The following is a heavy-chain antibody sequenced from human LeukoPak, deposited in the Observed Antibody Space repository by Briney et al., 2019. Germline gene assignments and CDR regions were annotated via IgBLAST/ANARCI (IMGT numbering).Heavy chain of an antibody. Sequence: QPGGSLRLSCAASGSTVSSNYMSWVRQAPGKGLEWVSVIYSGGSTYYADSVKGRFTISRDNSKNTLYLQMNSLRAEDTAVYYCARDGFSSGYPYDAFDIWGQGTMVTVSS. CDR2: IYSGGST. D-gene: IGHD3-22*01. CDR1: GSTVSSNY. V-gene: IGHV3-53*01. CDR3: ARDGFSSGYPYDAFDI. J-gene: IGHJ3*02.